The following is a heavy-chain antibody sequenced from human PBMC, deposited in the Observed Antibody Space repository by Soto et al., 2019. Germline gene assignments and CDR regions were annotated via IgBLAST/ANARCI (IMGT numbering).Heavy chain of an antibody. V-gene: IGHV3-7*01. CDR3: ARQHYGDYVDY. Sequence: EVLLVESGGGLVQPGGSLSLSCAASGFDVRNFWMNWVRHGPGKGLEWVATIKEYGSQKFCVVSVTGRFSISRATGLNFVFLERSCLKCGDTATDYCARQHYGDYVDYWGQGVLVTVSS. D-gene: IGHD3-10*01. CDR2: IKEYGSQK. J-gene: IGHJ4*02. CDR1: GFDVRNFW.